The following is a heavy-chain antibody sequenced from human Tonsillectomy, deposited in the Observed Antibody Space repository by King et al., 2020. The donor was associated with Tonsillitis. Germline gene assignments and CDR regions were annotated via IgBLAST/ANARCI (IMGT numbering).Heavy chain of an antibody. CDR1: GFTFEDYA. J-gene: IGHJ4*02. CDR3: ANDKAVGKRGPFDY. Sequence: VQLVESGGGLEQPGRSLRLSCAASGFTFEDYAMHWVRQAPGKGLEWVSGISWNSGSIGYADSVKGRFTISRDNAKNSLYLQMNSLRAEDTALYYCANDKAVGKRGPFDYWGQGPLATVSS. CDR2: ISWNSGSI. D-gene: IGHD4-23*01. V-gene: IGHV3-9*01.